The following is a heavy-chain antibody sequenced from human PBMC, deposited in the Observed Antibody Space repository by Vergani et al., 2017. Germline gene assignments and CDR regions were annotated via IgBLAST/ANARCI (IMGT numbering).Heavy chain of an antibody. CDR1: GFTFSSYW. V-gene: IGHV3-7*01. D-gene: IGHD3-10*01. Sequence: EVQLVESGGGLVQPGGSLRLSCAASGFTFSSYWMSWVRQAPGKGLEWVANIKQDGSEKYYVDSVKGRFTISRDNAKNSLYLQMNSLRAEDTAVYYCARAMGCGDPNISENWFDPWGQGTLVTVSS. CDR2: IKQDGSEK. CDR3: ARAMGCGDPNISENWFDP. J-gene: IGHJ5*02.